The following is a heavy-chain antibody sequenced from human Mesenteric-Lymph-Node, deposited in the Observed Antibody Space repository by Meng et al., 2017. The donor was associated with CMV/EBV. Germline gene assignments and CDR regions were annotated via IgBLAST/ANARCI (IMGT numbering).Heavy chain of an antibody. CDR3: ARALSSSSIPYYYYYGMDV. Sequence: GESLKISCAASGFTFSDYYMSWIRQTPGKGLEWVSYISSSGSTIYYADSVKGRFTISRDNAKNSLYLQMNSLRAEDTAVYYCARALSSSSIPYYYYYGMDVWGQGTTVTVSS. J-gene: IGHJ6*02. D-gene: IGHD6-13*01. CDR1: GFTFSDYY. V-gene: IGHV3-11*04. CDR2: ISSSGSTI.